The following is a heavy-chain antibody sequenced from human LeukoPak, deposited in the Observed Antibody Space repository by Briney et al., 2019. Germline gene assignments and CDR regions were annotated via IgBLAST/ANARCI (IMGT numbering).Heavy chain of an antibody. J-gene: IGHJ4*02. CDR3: AKDHGSSDWYYFDY. CDR1: GFTFSSYA. D-gene: IGHD6-13*01. CDR2: IHYDGSNN. V-gene: IGHV3-30*02. Sequence: PGGSLRLSCAASGFTFSSYAMHWVRQAPGKGLEWMAFIHYDGSNNYYSDSVKGRFTISRDNSKNTLYLQMNTLRADDTAVYYCAKDHGSSDWYYFDYWGQGTLVTVSS.